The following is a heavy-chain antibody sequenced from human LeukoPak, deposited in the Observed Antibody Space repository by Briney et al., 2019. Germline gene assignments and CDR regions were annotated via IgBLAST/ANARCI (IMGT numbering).Heavy chain of an antibody. CDR2: IYPGDSDT. V-gene: IGHV5-51*01. D-gene: IGHD5-18*01. CDR3: ARLGYSYGYGWFDP. Sequence: GESLKISCEGSGYNFTNYWIGWVRQMPGKGLEWMGIIYPGDSDTRYSPSFQGQVTISADKSISTAYLQWSSLKASDTAMYYCARLGYSYGYGWFDPWGQGTLVTVSS. CDR1: GYNFTNYW. J-gene: IGHJ5*02.